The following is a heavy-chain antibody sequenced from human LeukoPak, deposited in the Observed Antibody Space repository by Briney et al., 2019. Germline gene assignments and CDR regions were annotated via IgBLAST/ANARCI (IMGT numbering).Heavy chain of an antibody. CDR2: ISYDGSKK. J-gene: IGHJ4*02. V-gene: IGHV3-30*03. CDR1: GFIFSSYG. D-gene: IGHD3-22*01. CDR3: AREKGSSGYPYYFDY. Sequence: GGSLRLSCAASGFIFSSYGMHWVRQAPGKGLEWVAVISYDGSKKYYADSVKGRFTISRDNSKNALYLQMNSLRAEDTAVYYCAREKGSSGYPYYFDYWGQGTLVTVSS.